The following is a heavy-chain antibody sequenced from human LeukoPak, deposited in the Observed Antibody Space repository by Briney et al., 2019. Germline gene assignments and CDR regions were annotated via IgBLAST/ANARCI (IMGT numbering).Heavy chain of an antibody. CDR3: ARDGQWPQGWFDP. CDR2: ISYDGSNK. J-gene: IGHJ5*02. V-gene: IGHV3-30-3*01. CDR1: GFTFSSYA. D-gene: IGHD6-19*01. Sequence: PGRSLRLSCAASGFTFSSYAMHWVRQAPGKGLEWVAVISYDGSNKYYADSVKGRFTISRDNSKNTLYLQMNSLRAEDTAVYYCARDGQWPQGWFDPWGQGTLVTVSS.